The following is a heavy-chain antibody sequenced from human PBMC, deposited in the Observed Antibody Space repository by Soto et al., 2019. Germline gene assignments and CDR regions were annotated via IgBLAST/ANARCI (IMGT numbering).Heavy chain of an antibody. D-gene: IGHD6-19*01. J-gene: IGHJ4*02. CDR2: ISGSGVST. CDR1: GFTFSSYA. Sequence: GGSLRLSCAASGFTFSSYAMSWVRQAPGRGLEWVSAISGSGVSTYYTDSVKGRFSISRDNSKNTLYLQMNSLRAEDTAVYYCAKDRRAVAGTSDYWGPGTLVTVSS. CDR3: AKDRRAVAGTSDY. V-gene: IGHV3-23*01.